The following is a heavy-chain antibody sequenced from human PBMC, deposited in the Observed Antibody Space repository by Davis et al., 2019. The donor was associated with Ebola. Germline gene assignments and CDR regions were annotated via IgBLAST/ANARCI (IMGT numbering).Heavy chain of an antibody. D-gene: IGHD2-15*01. CDR3: AIPDCSGANCYSVYIKN. CDR2: ISSSSSTI. V-gene: IGHV3-48*01. J-gene: IGHJ4*02. Sequence: GESLKISCAASGFTFSSYSMNWVRQAPGKGLEWVSSISSSSSTIYYADSVKGRFTISRDNAKNSLYLQMNSLRAEDTAVYYCAIPDCSGANCYSVYIKNWGQGTLVTVSS. CDR1: GFTFSSYS.